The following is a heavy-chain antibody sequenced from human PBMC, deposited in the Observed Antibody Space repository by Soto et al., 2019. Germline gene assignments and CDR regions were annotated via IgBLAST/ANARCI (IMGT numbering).Heavy chain of an antibody. Sequence: SESLYLTCTVSGGTLSGHYLTWLRQPPGKGLEWIGSVSPNGGTSYNPSTKSRVSISLDSSTNQISLKSTSVPAAYTAMYYCARDVYSSNWTGRRLVRWGQGTLGTV. CDR2: VSPNGGT. D-gene: IGHD6-13*01. V-gene: IGHV4-4*08. CDR1: GGTLSGHY. J-gene: IGHJ5*02. CDR3: ARDVYSSNWTGRRLVR.